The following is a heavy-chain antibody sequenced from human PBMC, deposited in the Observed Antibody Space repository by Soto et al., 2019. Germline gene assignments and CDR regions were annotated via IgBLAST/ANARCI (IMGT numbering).Heavy chain of an antibody. J-gene: IGHJ4*02. CDR1: GGSIISGY. CDR3: AGLRGYAGSPIDY. Sequence: ETLSLTCTVSGGSIISGYWSWIRQPPGKGLEWIGYISHSGNTNYNPSVKSRVTLSVDTPKNQFSLRLSSVTTADTAVYYCAGLRGYAGSPIDYWGQGTLVTVSS. CDR2: ISHSGNT. V-gene: IGHV4-59*01. D-gene: IGHD2-15*01.